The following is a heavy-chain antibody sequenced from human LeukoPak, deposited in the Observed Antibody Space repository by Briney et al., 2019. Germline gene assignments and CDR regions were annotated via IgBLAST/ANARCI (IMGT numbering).Heavy chain of an antibody. J-gene: IGHJ4*02. CDR3: ARSRGGSGYYFDY. CDR2: IKQDGSQK. D-gene: IGHD3-22*01. CDR1: GLTLSSNW. Sequence: GGSLRLSCAASGLTLSSNWMSWVRQAPGKGLEWVANIKQDGSQKNYVDSVKGRFTISRDNAKNSLYLQMNSLRVEDTALYYCARSRGGSGYYFDYWGQGTLATVSS. V-gene: IGHV3-7*03.